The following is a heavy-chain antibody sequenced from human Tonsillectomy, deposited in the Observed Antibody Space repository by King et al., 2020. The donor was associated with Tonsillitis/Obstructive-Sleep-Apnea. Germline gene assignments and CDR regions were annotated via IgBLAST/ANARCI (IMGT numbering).Heavy chain of an antibody. V-gene: IGHV3-48*03. Sequence: VQLVESGGGLVQPGGSLRLSCAASGFTFSSYEMNWVRQAPGKGLEWVSYISSSGSTIYYADSVKGRFTISRDNAKNSMYLQMNSLRAEDTAVYYCARGGRIGVETAATVGDSDAFEIWGQGTMVTVSS. CDR1: GFTFSSYE. D-gene: IGHD2-2*01. CDR2: ISSSGSTI. J-gene: IGHJ3*02. CDR3: ARGGRIGVETAATVGDSDAFEI.